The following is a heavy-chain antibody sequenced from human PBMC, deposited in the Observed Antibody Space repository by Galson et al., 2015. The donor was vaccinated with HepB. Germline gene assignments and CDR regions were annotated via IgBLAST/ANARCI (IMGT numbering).Heavy chain of an antibody. Sequence: LRLSCAASGFTFSSYRMNWIRQPPGKGLEWIGYIYYSGSTNYNPSLKSRVTISADTSKNQFSLKLNSVTAADTAVYYCARGWRGTYLSEGFDYWGQGTLVTVSS. V-gene: IGHV4-59*08. CDR1: GFTFSSYR. CDR3: ARGWRGTYLSEGFDY. J-gene: IGHJ4*02. D-gene: IGHD2-21*01. CDR2: IYYSGST.